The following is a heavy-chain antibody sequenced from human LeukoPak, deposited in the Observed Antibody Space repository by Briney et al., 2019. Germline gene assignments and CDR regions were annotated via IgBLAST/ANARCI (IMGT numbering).Heavy chain of an antibody. J-gene: IGHJ6*02. CDR1: GYTFRSFD. CDR3: ARAPSPASYAMDV. Sequence: ASVKVSCKASGYTFRSFDVNWVRQAPGQGLEWMGWMNPNSGNTGYAQEFQGRDTMTRNTSINTAYMEVSGLTSEDTAVYYCARAPSPASYAMDVWGQGTTVTVSS. CDR2: MNPNSGNT. V-gene: IGHV1-8*01.